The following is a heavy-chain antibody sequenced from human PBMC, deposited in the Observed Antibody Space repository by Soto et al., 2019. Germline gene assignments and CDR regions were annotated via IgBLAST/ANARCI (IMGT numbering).Heavy chain of an antibody. CDR2: INSDGSST. CDR1: GFTFSSYW. CDR3: TRTFDGSDSFSPDFDF. J-gene: IGHJ4*02. V-gene: IGHV3-74*01. Sequence: GGSLRLSCAASGFTFSSYWMHWVRQAPGKGLVWVSRINSDGSSTSYADSVKGRFTISRDNAKNTLYLQMNSLRAEDTAVYYCTRTFDGSDSFSPDFDFWGQGTLVTVSS. D-gene: IGHD2-21*01.